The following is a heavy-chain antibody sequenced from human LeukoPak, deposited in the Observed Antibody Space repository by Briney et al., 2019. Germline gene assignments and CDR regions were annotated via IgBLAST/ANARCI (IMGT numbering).Heavy chain of an antibody. CDR2: VSAYNGNT. D-gene: IGHD3-22*01. J-gene: IGHJ5*02. Sequence: ASVKVSCKASGYTFTSYGISWVRQAPGQGLEWMGWVSAYNGNTNYAQKLQGRVTMTTDTSTSTAYMELRSLRSDDTAVHYCARGSSITMTSWFDPWGQGTLVTVSS. V-gene: IGHV1-18*01. CDR3: ARGSSITMTSWFDP. CDR1: GYTFTSYG.